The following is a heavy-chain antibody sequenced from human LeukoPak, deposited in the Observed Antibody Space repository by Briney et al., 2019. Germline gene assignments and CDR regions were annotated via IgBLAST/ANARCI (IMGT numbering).Heavy chain of an antibody. Sequence: GGSLRLSCAASGFAFSDYWMNWVRQVPGKGLELVAHLNQDGSKEHYMDSVKARFTISRDNAKNSLSLQMNSLRAEDTAVYYCVRDGGVSGYDLLDYWGQGTLVTVSS. CDR1: GFAFSDYW. D-gene: IGHD5-12*01. CDR2: LNQDGSKE. V-gene: IGHV3-7*01. CDR3: VRDGGVSGYDLLDY. J-gene: IGHJ4*02.